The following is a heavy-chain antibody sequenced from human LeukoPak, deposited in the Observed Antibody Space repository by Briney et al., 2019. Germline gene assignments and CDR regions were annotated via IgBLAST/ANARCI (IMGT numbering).Heavy chain of an antibody. CDR1: GGSISSYY. CDR3: ARGTYDTGYYGMDV. Sequence: SETLSLTCTVSGGSISSYYWSRIRQPPRKGLEWIGYIYYSGSTNYNPSLKSRVTISVDTSKNQFSLKLSSVTAADTAVYYCARGTYDTGYYGMDVWGQGTTVTVSS. CDR2: IYYSGST. V-gene: IGHV4-59*01. D-gene: IGHD3-16*01. J-gene: IGHJ6*02.